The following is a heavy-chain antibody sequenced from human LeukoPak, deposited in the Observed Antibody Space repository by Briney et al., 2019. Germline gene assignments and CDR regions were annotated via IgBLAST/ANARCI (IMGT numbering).Heavy chain of an antibody. CDR2: ISSSSYI. J-gene: IGHJ6*03. Sequence: GGSLRLSCAASGFTFSSYSMNWVRQAPGKGLEWVSSISSSSYIYYADSVKGRFTISRDNAKNSLYLQMNSLRAEDTAVYYCARGSVSGTYYMDVWGKGTTVTVSS. V-gene: IGHV3-21*01. CDR3: ARGSVSGTYYMDV. CDR1: GFTFSSYS. D-gene: IGHD6-19*01.